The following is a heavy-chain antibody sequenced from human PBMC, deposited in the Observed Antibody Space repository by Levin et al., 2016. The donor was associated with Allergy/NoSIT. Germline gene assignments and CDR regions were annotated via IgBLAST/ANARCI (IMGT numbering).Heavy chain of an antibody. D-gene: IGHD2-2*01. CDR3: ARMNSGGRYCSSTSCYYFDY. Sequence: SETLSLTCTVSGGSISSYYWSWIRQPPGKGLEWIGYIYYSGSTNYNPSLKSRVTISVDTSKNQFSLKLSSVTAADTAVYYCARMNSGGRYCSSTSCYYFDYWGQGTLVTVSS. CDR1: GGSISSYY. V-gene: IGHV4-59*01. J-gene: IGHJ4*02. CDR2: IYYSGST.